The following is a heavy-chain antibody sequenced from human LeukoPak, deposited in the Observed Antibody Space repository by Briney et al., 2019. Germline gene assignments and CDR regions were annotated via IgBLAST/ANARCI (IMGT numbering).Heavy chain of an antibody. J-gene: IGHJ4*02. D-gene: IGHD3-22*01. CDR1: GGTFSSYA. CDR2: IIPIFGTA. V-gene: IGHV1-69*13. CDR3: ARGGLRYDSSGYYPEVY. Sequence: SVKVSCKASGGTFSSYAISWVRQAPGQGLEWMGGIIPIFGTANYAQKFQGRVTITADESTSTAYMELSSLRSEDTAVYYCARGGLRYDSSGYYPEVYWGQGTLVTVSS.